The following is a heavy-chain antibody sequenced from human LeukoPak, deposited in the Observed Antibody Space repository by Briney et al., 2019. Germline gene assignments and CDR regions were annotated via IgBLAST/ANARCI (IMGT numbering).Heavy chain of an antibody. CDR2: IYISGST. J-gene: IGHJ4*02. V-gene: IGHV4-61*02. D-gene: IGHD3-22*01. CDR1: GGSISSGTYY. Sequence: PSETLSLTCTVSGGSISSGTYYWSWIRQPAGKGLEWIGRIYISGSTNYNPSLKSRVTISLDTSKNQFSLNLSSVTAADTAVYHCARDFRGSSGYYYPYYFDYWGQGTLVTVSS. CDR3: ARDFRGSSGYYYPYYFDY.